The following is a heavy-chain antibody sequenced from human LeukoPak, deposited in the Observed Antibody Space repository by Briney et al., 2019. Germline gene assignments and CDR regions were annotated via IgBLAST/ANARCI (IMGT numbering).Heavy chain of an antibody. D-gene: IGHD4-17*01. CDR1: GGSISSGGYY. Sequence: SETLSLTCTVSGGSISSGGYYWSWIPQHPGKGLEWIGYIYYSGSTYYNPSLKSRVTISVDTSKNQFSLKLSSVTAADTAVYYCARSVYEVEAEYGDYVGIWFDPWGQGTLVTVSS. CDR3: ARSVYEVEAEYGDYVGIWFDP. J-gene: IGHJ5*02. CDR2: IYYSGST. V-gene: IGHV4-31*03.